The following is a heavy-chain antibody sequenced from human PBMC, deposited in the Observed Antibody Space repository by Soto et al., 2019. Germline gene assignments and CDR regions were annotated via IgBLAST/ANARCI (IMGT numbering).Heavy chain of an antibody. CDR2: ISGSGDTT. CDR1: GFSFSTYA. Sequence: GGSLRLSCAASGFSFSTYAMSWVRQAPGKGLEWVSGISGSGDTTYYADSVKGRFTISRDNSKNTLYLQVNSLRVEDTAVYYCAKDQAAAGTISRYFQHWGQGTLVTVSS. V-gene: IGHV3-23*01. D-gene: IGHD6-13*01. J-gene: IGHJ1*01. CDR3: AKDQAAAGTISRYFQH.